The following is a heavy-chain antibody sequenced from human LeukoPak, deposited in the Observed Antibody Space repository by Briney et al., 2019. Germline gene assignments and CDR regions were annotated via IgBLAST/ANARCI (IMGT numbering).Heavy chain of an antibody. CDR3: ARWGSNMAREKGNH. CDR1: GGSISDYY. V-gene: IGHV4-59*08. Sequence: PSETLSLTCGVSGGSISDYYWSWIRQPPGKGLEWIGYIYYSGIVNYNPSLKTRVTISVDTSKNQFSLKLNSVTAADTAVYYCARWGSNMAREKGNHWGQGTLVTVSS. D-gene: IGHD3-10*01. CDR2: IYYSGIV. J-gene: IGHJ5*02.